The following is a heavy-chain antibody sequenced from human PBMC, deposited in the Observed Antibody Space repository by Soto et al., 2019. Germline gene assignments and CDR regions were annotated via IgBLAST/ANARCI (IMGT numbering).Heavy chain of an antibody. V-gene: IGHV1-3*01. Sequence: ASVKVSCKASGYTFTSYAMHWVRQAPGQRLEWMGWINAGNGNTKYSQKFQGRVTITRDTSASTAYMELSSLRSEDTAVYYCARGFYDYYYYYYMDVWGKGTTVTVSS. D-gene: IGHD3-10*01. J-gene: IGHJ6*03. CDR3: ARGFYDYYYYYYMDV. CDR1: GYTFTSYA. CDR2: INAGNGNT.